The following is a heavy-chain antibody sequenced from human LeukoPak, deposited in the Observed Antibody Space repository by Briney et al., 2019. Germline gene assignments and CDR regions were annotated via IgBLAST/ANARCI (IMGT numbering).Heavy chain of an antibody. CDR3: ARGVYSYYYYGMDV. CDR1: GGSFSGYY. J-gene: IGHJ6*02. V-gene: IGHV4-34*01. Sequence: SETLSLTCAVYGGSFSGYYWSWIRQPPGKGLEWVGEINHSGSTNYNPSLKSRVTISVDTSKNQFSLKLSSVPAADTAVYYCARGVYSYYYYGMDVWGQGTTVTVSS. CDR2: INHSGST. D-gene: IGHD4-11*01.